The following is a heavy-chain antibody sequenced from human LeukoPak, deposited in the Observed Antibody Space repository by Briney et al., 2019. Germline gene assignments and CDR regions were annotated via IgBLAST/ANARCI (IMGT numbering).Heavy chain of an antibody. D-gene: IGHD4-17*01. CDR2: IYPGDSDP. Sequence: GESLQISCKGSGSPFTSYWIGWGRHMPGKGLERMVIIYPGDSDPRKSPSFQGQFTISVAQSITTASLQWSRLPAQAPAMYYCARPETYGWGQGTLVTVSS. CDR1: GSPFTSYW. J-gene: IGHJ4*02. V-gene: IGHV5-51*01. CDR3: ARPETYG.